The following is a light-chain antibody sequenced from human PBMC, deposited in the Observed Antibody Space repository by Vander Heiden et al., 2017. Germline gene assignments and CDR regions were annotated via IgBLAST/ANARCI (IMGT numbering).Light chain of an antibody. CDR1: SSSIGNNE. CDR2: SNN. Sequence: QSVLTQPPSASGTPGQRVTMSCSGSSSSIGNNEVYWYQQLPGTAPKLLSYSNNRRPSGVPDRFSGSKSGTSASLAISGLRSEDEAYYYCAAWDDSLSTVFGGGTKLTVL. J-gene: IGLJ3*02. V-gene: IGLV1-47*02. CDR3: AAWDDSLSTV.